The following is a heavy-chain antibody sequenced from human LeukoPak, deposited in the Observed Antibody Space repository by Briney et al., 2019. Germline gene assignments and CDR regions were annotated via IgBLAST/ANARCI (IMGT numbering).Heavy chain of an antibody. V-gene: IGHV3-23*01. J-gene: IGHJ3*02. Sequence: GGSLRLSCAASGFTFSSYAMSWVRQAPGKGLEWVSSISGSGDITYSADSVKGRFTISRDNSKNTVYLQMNSLRVEDTAVYYCARENGDYYRAFDIWGQGTMVTVSS. D-gene: IGHD4-17*01. CDR1: GFTFSSYA. CDR3: ARENGDYYRAFDI. CDR2: ISGSGDIT.